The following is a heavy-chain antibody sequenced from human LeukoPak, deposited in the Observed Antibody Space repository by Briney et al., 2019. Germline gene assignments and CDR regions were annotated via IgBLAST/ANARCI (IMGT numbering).Heavy chain of an antibody. D-gene: IGHD5-18*01. Sequence: ASVKVSCKASGYTFTDYYIHWVRQAPGQGLEWMGWISPNSDGSNYTQKFQGRVTMTRDTSINTAYMELSRLRSDDAAVYFCARDSSRGYTYAFDYWGQGTLVSLSS. J-gene: IGHJ4*02. CDR3: ARDSSRGYTYAFDY. CDR1: GYTFTDYY. V-gene: IGHV1-2*02. CDR2: ISPNSDGS.